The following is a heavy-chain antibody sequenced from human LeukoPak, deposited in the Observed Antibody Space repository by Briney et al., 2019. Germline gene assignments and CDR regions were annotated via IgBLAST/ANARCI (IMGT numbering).Heavy chain of an antibody. V-gene: IGHV3-48*02. D-gene: IGHD3-22*01. CDR1: GFTFSSYS. Sequence: HPGGSLRLACGASGFTFSSYSMNWVRQAPGKGVERVSYISRRSTIYYADSVKGRFTISRDNAKNSLYLQMNSLRDEDTAVYYCAREPSKGYYYDSSGQPLNDAFDIWGQGTMVTVSS. J-gene: IGHJ3*02. CDR3: AREPSKGYYYDSSGQPLNDAFDI. CDR2: ISRRSTI.